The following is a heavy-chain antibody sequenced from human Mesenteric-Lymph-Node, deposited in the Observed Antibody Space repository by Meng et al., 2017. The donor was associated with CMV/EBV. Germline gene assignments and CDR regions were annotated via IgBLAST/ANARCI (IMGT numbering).Heavy chain of an antibody. D-gene: IGHD1-26*01. CDR3: GKGGKSHLDY. V-gene: IGHV3-74*01. Sequence: GGSLRPSCAALGFSFSNYWLHWVRQAPGKGLVWVSRISSDVSSTSYADSVKGRFTISRDSAKNTLYLQMNSLRAEDTAVYYCGKGGKSHLDYWGQGILVTVSS. CDR2: ISSDVSST. CDR1: GFSFSNYW. J-gene: IGHJ4*02.